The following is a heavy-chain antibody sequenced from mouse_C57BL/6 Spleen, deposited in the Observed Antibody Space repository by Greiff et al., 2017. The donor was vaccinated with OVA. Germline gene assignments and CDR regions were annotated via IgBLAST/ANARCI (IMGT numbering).Heavy chain of an antibody. J-gene: IGHJ4*01. D-gene: IGHD4-1*01. CDR2: IYPSDSET. CDR1: GYTFTSYW. Sequence: QVQLKQPGAELVRPGSSVKLSCKASGYTFTSYWMDWVKQRPGQGLEWIGNIYPSDSETHYNQKFKDKATLTVDKSSSTAYMQLSSLTSEDSAVYYCARWEGYYAMDYWGQGTSVTVSS. V-gene: IGHV1-61*01. CDR3: ARWEGYYAMDY.